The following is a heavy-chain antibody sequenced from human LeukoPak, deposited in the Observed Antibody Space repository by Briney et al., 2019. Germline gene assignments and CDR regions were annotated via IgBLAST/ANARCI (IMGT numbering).Heavy chain of an antibody. CDR3: ARVEDTSGWYWIAY. CDR2: IKQDGSEK. D-gene: IGHD6-19*01. CDR1: GFTFSSFW. J-gene: IGHJ4*02. Sequence: GGSLRFSCAASGFTFSSFWMSWVRQAPGKGLEWVASIKQDGSEKYYVDSVKGRFTISRDNAKNSLYLQMNGLRAEDTAVYYCARVEDTSGWYWIAYWGQGTLVTVSS. V-gene: IGHV3-7*01.